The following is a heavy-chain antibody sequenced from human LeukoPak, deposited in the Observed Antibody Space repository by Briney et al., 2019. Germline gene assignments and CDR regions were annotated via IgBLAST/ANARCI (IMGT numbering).Heavy chain of an antibody. CDR2: IYYSGST. CDR3: ARSVGGDSSGYPPSY. V-gene: IGHV4-59*01. D-gene: IGHD3-22*01. Sequence: SETLTLTCTVSGRSISSYYWSWIRQPPGKGLEWIGYIYYSGSTNYNPSLKSRVTISVDTSKNQFSLKLSSVTAADTAVYYCARSVGGDSSGYPPSYWGQGTLVTVSS. CDR1: GRSISSYY. J-gene: IGHJ4*02.